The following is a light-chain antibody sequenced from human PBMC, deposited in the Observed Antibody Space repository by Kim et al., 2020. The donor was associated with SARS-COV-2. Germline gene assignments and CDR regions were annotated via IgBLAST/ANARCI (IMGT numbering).Light chain of an antibody. CDR1: QSVSRY. Sequence: SLPPGETATLSCRARQSVSRYLAWYQHKPGQAPRLLIYDASKRATGIPARFSGSGSGTDFTLTISSIEPEDSGIYYCQQRANWATFGQGTKVDIK. CDR2: DAS. V-gene: IGKV3-11*01. CDR3: QQRANWAT. J-gene: IGKJ1*01.